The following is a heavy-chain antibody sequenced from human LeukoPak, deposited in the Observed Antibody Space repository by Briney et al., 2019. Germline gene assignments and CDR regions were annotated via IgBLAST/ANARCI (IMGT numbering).Heavy chain of an antibody. D-gene: IGHD2/OR15-2a*01. CDR3: ARGDFGRYAFDF. CDR1: GFTVSNYY. J-gene: IGHJ3*01. V-gene: IGHV3-11*01. CDR2: INTIGTTI. Sequence: GGSLRLSCAASGFTVSNYYMSWIRQAPGKGLEWVSYINTIGTTIYYADSLKGRFTISRDNAKNSLSLQMDSLRAEDTAVYYCARGDFGRYAFDFWGQGTMVTVSS.